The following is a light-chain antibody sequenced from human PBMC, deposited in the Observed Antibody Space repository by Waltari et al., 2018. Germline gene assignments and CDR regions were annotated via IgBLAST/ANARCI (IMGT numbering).Light chain of an antibody. CDR1: QSISSQ. V-gene: IGKV3-11*01. CDR2: DAS. CDR3: QLRGHWPMYT. Sequence: IVLTQSPATLSLSPGDRATLSCTASQSISSQLAWYQPRPGQAPRILIYDASNRAAGIPARFSGSGSGTDFSLTISSLEPEDFVVYYCQLRGHWPMYTFGQGTKLEIK. J-gene: IGKJ2*01.